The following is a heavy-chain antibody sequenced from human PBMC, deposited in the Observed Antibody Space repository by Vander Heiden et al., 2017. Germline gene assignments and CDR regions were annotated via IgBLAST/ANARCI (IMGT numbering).Heavy chain of an antibody. CDR1: GFPFSSSC. J-gene: IGHJ6*02. CDR2: ISYDGSNK. Sequence: QVQLVESGGGVVQPGRSLRLSCAASGFPFSSSCLPWVRQAPGKGLEWVAAISYDGSNKYYADSVKGRFTISRDNSKNTLYLQMNSLRAEDTAVYYCAKGASSSGWYSGYYYGMDVWGQGTTVTVSS. CDR3: AKGASSSGWYSGYYYGMDV. D-gene: IGHD6-19*01. V-gene: IGHV3-30*18.